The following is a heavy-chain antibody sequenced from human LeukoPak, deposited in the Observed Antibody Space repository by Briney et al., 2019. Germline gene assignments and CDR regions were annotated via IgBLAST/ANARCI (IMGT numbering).Heavy chain of an antibody. J-gene: IGHJ4*02. CDR2: SDPEDSET. Sequence: ASVKVSCKVSGCTLTELSMHWVRQAPGKGLEWMGGSDPEDSETIYAQKFQGRVTMTEDTSTDTAYMELSSLRSEDTAVYYCARDETYYYDSSGYYFGIWGQGTLVTVSS. D-gene: IGHD3-22*01. CDR1: GCTLTELS. CDR3: ARDETYYYDSSGYYFGI. V-gene: IGHV1-24*01.